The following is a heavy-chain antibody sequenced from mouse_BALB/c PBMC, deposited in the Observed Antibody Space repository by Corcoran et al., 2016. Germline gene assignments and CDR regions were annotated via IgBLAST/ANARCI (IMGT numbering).Heavy chain of an antibody. Sequence: QIQLVQSGPELKKPGETVKISCKASGYTFTNYGMNWVKQAPGKGLKWMGWINTYTGEPTYADDFKGRFAFSLETSASTAYLQINNLKNEDTATSFCASIYSRAMDYWGQGTSVTVSS. CDR1: GYTFTNYG. J-gene: IGHJ4*01. V-gene: IGHV9-3-1*01. CDR3: ASIYSRAMDY. CDR2: INTYTGEP. D-gene: IGHD2-3*01.